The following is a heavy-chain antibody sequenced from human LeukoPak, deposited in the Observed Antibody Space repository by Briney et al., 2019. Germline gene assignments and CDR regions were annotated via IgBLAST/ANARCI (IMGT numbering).Heavy chain of an antibody. D-gene: IGHD3-16*01. CDR3: ARAAGEWSRFSPADS. CDR1: GFTFSSYG. V-gene: IGHV3-30*02. Sequence: GGSLRLSCAASGFTFSSYGMHWVRQAPGKGLEWVAYIQYDGSNEQYADSVKGRFTISRDNGKNSLSLVMNSLGAEDTAVYYCARAAGEWSRFSPADSWGQGTLVTVSS. CDR2: IQYDGSNE. J-gene: IGHJ4*02.